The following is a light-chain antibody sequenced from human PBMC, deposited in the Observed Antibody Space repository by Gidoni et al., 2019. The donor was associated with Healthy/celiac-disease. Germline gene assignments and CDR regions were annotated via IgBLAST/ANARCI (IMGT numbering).Light chain of an antibody. CDR3: SSYTSSSTWV. CDR1: SSDVGGYNY. CDR2: EVS. Sequence: QSALPHPPSVSLSPRQSITISCTGTSSDVGGYNYVSWYQQHPGKAPKLMIYEVSNRPSGVSNRFSGSKSGNTASLTISGLQDEDEADYYCSSYTSSSTWVFGGGTKLTVL. V-gene: IGLV2-14*01. J-gene: IGLJ3*02.